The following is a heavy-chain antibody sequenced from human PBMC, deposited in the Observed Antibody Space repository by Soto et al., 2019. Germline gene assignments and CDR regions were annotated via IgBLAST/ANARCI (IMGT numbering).Heavy chain of an antibody. CDR3: ARRPYYYDSSGYYRYYFDY. Sequence: GESLKISCKGSGYSFTNYWIGWVRQMPGKGLEWMGIIYPRDSDTRYSPSFQGQVTISADRSISTAYLQWRGLKASDTAMYYCARRPYYYDSSGYYRYYFDYWGQGTLVTVSS. CDR2: IYPRDSDT. D-gene: IGHD3-22*01. V-gene: IGHV5-51*01. CDR1: GYSFTNYW. J-gene: IGHJ4*02.